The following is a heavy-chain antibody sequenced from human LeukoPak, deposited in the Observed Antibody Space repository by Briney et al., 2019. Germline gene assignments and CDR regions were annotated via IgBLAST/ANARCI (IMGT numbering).Heavy chain of an antibody. V-gene: IGHV1-2*02. D-gene: IGHD6-13*01. Sequence: ASVKVSRKAFGYMFTDHYLHWEREPPGQGLEWMGWINPNSGGTNDAQKFQGRVTMARDTSISTAYMELSSLRSDDTVVYYCAMSPSGIAAAGLTYYFDYWGQGTLVTVSS. J-gene: IGHJ4*02. CDR1: GYMFTDHY. CDR2: INPNSGGT. CDR3: AMSPSGIAAAGLTYYFDY.